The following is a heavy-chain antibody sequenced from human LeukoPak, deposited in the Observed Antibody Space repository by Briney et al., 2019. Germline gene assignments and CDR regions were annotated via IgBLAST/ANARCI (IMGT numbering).Heavy chain of an antibody. J-gene: IGHJ4*02. Sequence: GGSLRLSCAASGFTFSSSAMSWVRQAPGKGLEWVSAISNNGGYTYYADSVQGRFAISRDNSKSALCPQMNSLRAEDTAVYYCAKQLGYCSDGSCYFPYWGQGTLVTVSS. D-gene: IGHD2-15*01. CDR2: ISNNGGYT. CDR1: GFTFSSSA. CDR3: AKQLGYCSDGSCYFPY. V-gene: IGHV3-23*01.